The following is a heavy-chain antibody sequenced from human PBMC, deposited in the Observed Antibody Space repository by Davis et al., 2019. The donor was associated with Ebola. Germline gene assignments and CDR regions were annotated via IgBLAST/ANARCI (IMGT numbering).Heavy chain of an antibody. Sequence: ASVKVSCKASGYTFTSYGISWVRQAPGQGLEWMGWISAYNGNTNYAQKLQGRVTMTTDTSTSTAYMEVGSLRSDDTAVYYCARSITMVRGVTWSDYWGQGTLVTVSS. CDR3: ARSITMVRGVTWSDY. J-gene: IGHJ4*02. CDR1: GYTFTSYG. CDR2: ISAYNGNT. D-gene: IGHD3-10*01. V-gene: IGHV1-18*01.